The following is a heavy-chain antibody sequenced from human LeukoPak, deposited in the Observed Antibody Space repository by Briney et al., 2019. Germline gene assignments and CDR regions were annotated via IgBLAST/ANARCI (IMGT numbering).Heavy chain of an antibody. V-gene: IGHV3-23*01. CDR1: GFTFSDYS. CDR3: AKDLATKGY. Sequence: GGSLRLSCAASGFTFSDYSMSWDRQAPGKGLECISTISGNGGSTYYADSVKGRFTISRDNSKNTLYLQMNSLGAEDTAVYYCAKDLATKGYWGQGTLVTVSS. J-gene: IGHJ4*02. D-gene: IGHD2-8*01. CDR2: ISGNGGST.